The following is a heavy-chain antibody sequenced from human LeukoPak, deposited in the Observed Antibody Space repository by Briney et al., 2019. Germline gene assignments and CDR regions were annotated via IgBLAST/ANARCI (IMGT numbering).Heavy chain of an antibody. Sequence: GGSLRLSCAASGFTVSSHDMSWVRQAPGKGLEWVSVIYMGGNTFYVDSVKGRFTISRHTSKNTLYLQMNGLRPEDTAVYYCVRVGDEVAYTRGYLDYWGQGTLVTVSS. D-gene: IGHD3-16*01. CDR1: GFTVSSHD. V-gene: IGHV3-53*04. J-gene: IGHJ4*02. CDR3: VRVGDEVAYTRGYLDY. CDR2: IYMGGNT.